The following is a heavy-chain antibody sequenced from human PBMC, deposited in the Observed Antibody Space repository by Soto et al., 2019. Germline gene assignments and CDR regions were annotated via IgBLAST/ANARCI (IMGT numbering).Heavy chain of an antibody. CDR1: GGSISSSSYY. D-gene: IGHD6-19*01. J-gene: IGHJ6*02. CDR2: IYYSGST. V-gene: IGHV4-39*07. CDR3: AKDEIAVPEAYSYHGLDV. Sequence: PSETLSLTCTVSGGSISSSSYYWGWIRQPPGKGLEWIGSIYYSGSTYYNPSLKSRVTISVDTSKNTLYLQMIALTAEDTAVYYCAKDEIAVPEAYSYHGLDVWGQGTTVTVSS.